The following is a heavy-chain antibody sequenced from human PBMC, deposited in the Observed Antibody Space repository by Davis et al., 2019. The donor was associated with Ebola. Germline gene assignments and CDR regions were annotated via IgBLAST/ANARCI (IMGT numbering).Heavy chain of an antibody. CDR1: GDSVSSAG. Sequence: HSQTLSLTCAISGDSVSSAGWNWIRHSPSRGLEWLGRTYYKSKWYNDYAASVKSRITTNPDTSKNQFSLQLTSVTPEDTALYYCARGWLRGGMDVWGEGTTVTV. J-gene: IGHJ6*02. V-gene: IGHV6-1*01. D-gene: IGHD5-18*01. CDR2: TYYKSKWYN. CDR3: ARGWLRGGMDV.